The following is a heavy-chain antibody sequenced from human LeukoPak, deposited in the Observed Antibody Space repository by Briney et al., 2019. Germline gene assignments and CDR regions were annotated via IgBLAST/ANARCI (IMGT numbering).Heavy chain of an antibody. Sequence: PGGSLRLSCAASGFTFSSYAMSWVRQAPGKGLEWVSAISSSSSYIYYADSVKGRFTISRDNAKNSLYLQMNSLRAEDTAVYYCARFEKSSGWSYFDYWGQGTLVTVSS. CDR1: GFTFSSYA. D-gene: IGHD6-19*01. V-gene: IGHV3-21*01. J-gene: IGHJ4*02. CDR3: ARFEKSSGWSYFDY. CDR2: ISSSSSYI.